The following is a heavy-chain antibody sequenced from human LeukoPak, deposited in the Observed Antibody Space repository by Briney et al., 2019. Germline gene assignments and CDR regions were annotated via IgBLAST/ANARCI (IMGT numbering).Heavy chain of an antibody. CDR1: GYTFTNFR. CDR2: IGPSNNYT. CDR3: ARDSYYGGHYAFFEH. D-gene: IGHD3-10*01. Sequence: ASVKVSCKTSGYTFTNFRIHWVRQTPGQGFEWMGWIGPSNNYTEYEQKLQGRLTLTTDTSTTTAHTELRSLTFDDTAIYYCARDSYYGGHYAFFEHWGQGTLVTVSS. J-gene: IGHJ4*02. V-gene: IGHV1-18*01.